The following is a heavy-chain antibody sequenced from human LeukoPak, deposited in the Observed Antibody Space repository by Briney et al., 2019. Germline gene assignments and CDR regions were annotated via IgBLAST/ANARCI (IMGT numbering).Heavy chain of an antibody. Sequence: SETLSLTCAVYGGSFSGYHWSWIRQPPGKGLEWIGEINHSGSTNYNPSLKSRVTISVDTSKNQFSLKLSSVTAADTAVYYCARALGYCSSTSCYGVYFDYWGQGTLVTVSS. J-gene: IGHJ4*02. CDR2: INHSGST. V-gene: IGHV4-34*01. CDR3: ARALGYCSSTSCYGVYFDY. CDR1: GGSFSGYH. D-gene: IGHD2-2*01.